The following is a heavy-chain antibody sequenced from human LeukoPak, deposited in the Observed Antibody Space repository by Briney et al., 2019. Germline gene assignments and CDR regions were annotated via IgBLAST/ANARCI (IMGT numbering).Heavy chain of an antibody. J-gene: IGHJ4*02. CDR2: IYYSGST. V-gene: IGHV4-31*01. CDR1: GGSISSGGYY. CDR3: ARKPYGDHFDY. D-gene: IGHD4-17*01. Sequence: SQTLSLTCTVSGGSISSGGYYWSWIRQHPGKGLEWIGYIYYSGSTYYNPSLKSQVTISVDTSKNQFSLKLSSVTAADTAVYYCARKPYGDHFDYWGQGTLVTVSS.